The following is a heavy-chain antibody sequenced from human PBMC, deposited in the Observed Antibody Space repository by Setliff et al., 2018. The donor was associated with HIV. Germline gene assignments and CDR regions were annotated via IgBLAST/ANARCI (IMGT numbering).Heavy chain of an antibody. CDR1: GGSISSSNW. CDR3: ARGSGYDSYYYYYMDV. D-gene: IGHD5-12*01. CDR2: IYHSGST. J-gene: IGHJ6*03. V-gene: IGHV4-4*02. Sequence: SETLSLTCVVSGGSISSSNWWSWVRQPPGKGLEWIGEIYHSGSTNYNPSLKSRVTISVDTSKTQFSLKLSSVTAADTAVYYCARGSGYDSYYYYYMDVWGKGTTVTVSS.